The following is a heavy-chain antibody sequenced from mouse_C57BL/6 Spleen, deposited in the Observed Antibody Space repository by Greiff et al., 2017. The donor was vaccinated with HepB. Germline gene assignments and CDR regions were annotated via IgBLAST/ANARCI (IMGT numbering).Heavy chain of an antibody. CDR1: GYTFTDYE. CDR2: IDPETVGT. Sequence: QVQLKQSGAELVRPGASVTLSCKASGYTFTDYEMHWVKQTPMHGLEWIGAIDPETVGTAYNQKFKGKAILTADKSSSTAYMELRSLTSEDSAVYYCTRGGRGYYFDYWGQGTTLTVSS. J-gene: IGHJ2*01. CDR3: TRGGRGYYFDY. D-gene: IGHD3-3*01. V-gene: IGHV1-15*01.